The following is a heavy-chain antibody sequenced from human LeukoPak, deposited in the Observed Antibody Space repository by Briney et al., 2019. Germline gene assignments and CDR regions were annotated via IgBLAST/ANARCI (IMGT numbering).Heavy chain of an antibody. J-gene: IGHJ4*02. Sequence: GESLKISCKGSGYGFTTYWIGWVRQLPGKGLEWMGIIYPGDSDTRYSPSFQGQVTISGAKSISTAYLQWSRLKASDPAMYYCARSGSGNYPTKFDYWGQGILVTVSS. D-gene: IGHD3-10*01. V-gene: IGHV5-51*01. CDR1: GYGFTTYW. CDR3: ARSGSGNYPTKFDY. CDR2: IYPGDSDT.